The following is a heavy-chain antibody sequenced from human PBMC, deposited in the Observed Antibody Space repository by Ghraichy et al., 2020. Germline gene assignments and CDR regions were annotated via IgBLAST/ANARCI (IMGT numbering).Heavy chain of an antibody. CDR2: ISYDGSNK. D-gene: IGHD6-19*01. CDR1: GFTFSSYG. Sequence: GGSLRLSCAASGFTFSSYGMHWVRQAPGKGLEWVAVISYDGSNKYYADSVKGRFTISRDNSKNTLYLQMNSLRAEDTAVYYCAKDMYGRVAVPDYWGQGTLVTVSS. CDR3: AKDMYGRVAVPDY. V-gene: IGHV3-30*18. J-gene: IGHJ4*02.